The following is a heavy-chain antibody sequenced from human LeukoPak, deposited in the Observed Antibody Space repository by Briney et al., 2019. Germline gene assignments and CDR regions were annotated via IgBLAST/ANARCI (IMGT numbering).Heavy chain of an antibody. CDR3: ARGGHYDSSRGPFFDY. J-gene: IGHJ4*02. V-gene: IGHV3-30*04. CDR1: GFTFSSYA. CDR2: ISYDGSNK. Sequence: PGGSLRLSCAASGFTFSSYAMHWVRQAPGKGLEWVAVISYDGSNKYYADSVKGRFTISRDKSKNTLYLQMNSLRAEDTAVYYCARGGHYDSSRGPFFDYWGQGTLVTVSS. D-gene: IGHD3-22*01.